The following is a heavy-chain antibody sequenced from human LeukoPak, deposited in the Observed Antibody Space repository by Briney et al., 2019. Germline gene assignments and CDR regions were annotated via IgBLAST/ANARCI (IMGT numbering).Heavy chain of an antibody. J-gene: IGHJ6*02. CDR2: IIPIFGTA. CDR3: ARGRIAAAGTDYYGMYV. V-gene: IGHV1-69*13. Sequence: SVKVSCKASGGTFSSYAISWVRQAPGQGLEWMGGIIPIFGTANYAQKFQGRVTITADESTSTAYMELSSLRSEDTAVYYCARGRIAAAGTDYYGMYVWGQGATVTVS. D-gene: IGHD6-13*01. CDR1: GGTFSSYA.